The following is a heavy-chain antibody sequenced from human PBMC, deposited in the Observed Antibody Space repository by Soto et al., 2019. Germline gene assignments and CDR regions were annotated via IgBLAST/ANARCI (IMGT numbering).Heavy chain of an antibody. D-gene: IGHD6-13*01. CDR2: IYYSGST. V-gene: IGHV4-59*01. CDR1: GGSISSYY. CDR3: ARGRGVAAAGGAGGYYYYYMDV. Sequence: SETLSLTCTVSGGSISSYYWSWIRQPPGKGLEWIGYIYYSGSTNYNPSLKSRVTISVDTSKNQFPLKLSSVTAADTAVYYCARGRGVAAAGGAGGYYYYYMDVWGKGTTVNVSS. J-gene: IGHJ6*03.